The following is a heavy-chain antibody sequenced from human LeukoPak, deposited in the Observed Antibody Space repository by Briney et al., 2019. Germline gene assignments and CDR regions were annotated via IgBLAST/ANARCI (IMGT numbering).Heavy chain of an antibody. D-gene: IGHD4-17*01. J-gene: IGHJ4*02. V-gene: IGHV1-8*02. Sequence: ASVKVSCKASGYTFTSYGISWVRQATGQGLEWMGWMNPNSGNTGYAQKFQGRVTMTRNTSISTAYMELSSLRSEDTAVYYCARVGTVTTYILGYWGQGTLVTVSS. CDR1: GYTFTSYG. CDR2: MNPNSGNT. CDR3: ARVGTVTTYILGY.